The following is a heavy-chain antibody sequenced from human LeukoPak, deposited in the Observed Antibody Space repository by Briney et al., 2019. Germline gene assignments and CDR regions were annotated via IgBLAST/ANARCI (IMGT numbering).Heavy chain of an antibody. CDR1: GCTFDDYA. CDR3: AKDSNYAFWSGNQAFDY. D-gene: IGHD3-3*01. J-gene: IGHJ4*02. CDR2: ISWNSGSI. V-gene: IGHV3-9*01. Sequence: GRSLRLSCAASGCTFDDYAMHWVRQAPGKGMEWVSGISWNSGSIAYADSVKCRFTISRDTAKNSLYLPMNSLSAEDTALYYCAKDSNYAFWSGNQAFDYWGQGTLVTVSS.